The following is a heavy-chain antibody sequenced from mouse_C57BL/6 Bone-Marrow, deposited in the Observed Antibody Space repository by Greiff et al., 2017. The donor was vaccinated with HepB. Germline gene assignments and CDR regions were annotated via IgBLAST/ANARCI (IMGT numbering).Heavy chain of an antibody. CDR2: INPGSGGT. CDR3: ARREATDYFDD. D-gene: IGHD3-2*02. V-gene: IGHV1-54*01. Sequence: QVQLQQSGAELVRPGTSVKVSCKASGYAFTNYLIEWVKQRPGQGLEWIGVINPGSGGTNYNEKFKGKATLTADKSSSTAYMQLSSLTSEDSAVYFCARREATDYFDDWGQGTTLTVSS. CDR1: GYAFTNYL. J-gene: IGHJ2*01.